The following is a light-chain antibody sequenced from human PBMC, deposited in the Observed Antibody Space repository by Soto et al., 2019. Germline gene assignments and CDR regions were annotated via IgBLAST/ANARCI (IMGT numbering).Light chain of an antibody. CDR3: QKWDDRPYIT. Sequence: DIQMTQSPSSLSGSIGDRVNSTCQASQDISKFLNWYQQKPGKAPNLLLYDGSTLATGAPSRGSGGGFGTNFNLTITSLQPEDNAKYYYQKWDDRPYITFVPGTKVDIK. CDR1: QDISKF. V-gene: IGKV1-33*01. CDR2: DGS. J-gene: IGKJ3*01.